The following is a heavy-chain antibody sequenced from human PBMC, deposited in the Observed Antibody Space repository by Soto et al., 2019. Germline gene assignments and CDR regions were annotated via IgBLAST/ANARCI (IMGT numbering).Heavy chain of an antibody. CDR2: IWYDGSNK. CDR1: GFTFSSYG. J-gene: IGHJ4*02. D-gene: IGHD2-15*01. V-gene: IGHV3-33*01. CDR3: ARDSGEYCSGGSCFFDY. Sequence: GGSLRLSCAASGFTFSSYGMHWVRQAPGKGLEWVAVIWYDGSNKYYADSVKGRFTISRDNSKNTLYLQMNSLRAEDTAVYYCARDSGEYCSGGSCFFDYWGQGTLVTVSS.